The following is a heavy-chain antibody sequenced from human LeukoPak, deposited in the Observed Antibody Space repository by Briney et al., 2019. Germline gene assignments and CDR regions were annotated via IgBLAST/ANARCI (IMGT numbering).Heavy chain of an antibody. Sequence: GGSLRLSCAASGFTFSSYAMSWVRQAPGKGLEWVSAISGSGGSTYYADSVKGRFTISRENSKNTLYLQMNSLRAEDTAVYYCAKVGLYCSGGSCYPSYFDYWGQGTLVTVSS. D-gene: IGHD2-15*01. CDR2: ISGSGGST. CDR1: GFTFSSYA. V-gene: IGHV3-23*01. CDR3: AKVGLYCSGGSCYPSYFDY. J-gene: IGHJ4*02.